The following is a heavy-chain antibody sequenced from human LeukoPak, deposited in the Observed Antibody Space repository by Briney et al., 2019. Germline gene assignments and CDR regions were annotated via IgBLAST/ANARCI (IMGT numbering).Heavy chain of an antibody. V-gene: IGHV3-30*02. CDR1: GFTFSSYG. D-gene: IGHD6-13*01. Sequence: GGSLRLSCAASGFTFSSYGMHWVRQAPGKGLEWVAFIRYDGSNKYYADSVKGRFTISRDNSKNTLYLQMNSLRAEDTAVYYCAKDRGTGIAAAVTKRPFDYWGQGTLVTVSS. CDR2: IRYDGSNK. CDR3: AKDRGTGIAAAVTKRPFDY. J-gene: IGHJ4*02.